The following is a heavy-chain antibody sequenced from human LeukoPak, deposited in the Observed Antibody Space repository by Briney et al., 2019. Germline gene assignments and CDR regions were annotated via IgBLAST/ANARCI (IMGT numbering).Heavy chain of an antibody. V-gene: IGHV3-30*18. CDR3: AKDYYGSSGYLDY. J-gene: IGHJ4*02. D-gene: IGHD3-22*01. CDR2: ISYDGSNK. Sequence: GGSLRLSCAASGFTFSSYGMHWVRQAPGKGLEWVAVISYDGSNKYYADSVKGRFTISRDNSKNTLYLQMNSLRAEDTAVYYCAKDYYGSSGYLDYWGQGTLVTVSS. CDR1: GFTFSSYG.